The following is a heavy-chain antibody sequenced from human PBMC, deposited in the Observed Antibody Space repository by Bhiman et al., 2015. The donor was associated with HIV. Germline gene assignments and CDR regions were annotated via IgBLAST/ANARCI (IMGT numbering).Heavy chain of an antibody. Sequence: QVQLVESGGGVAQPGRSLRLSCAASGFNFRNYAMHWVRQAPGKGLEWVAVIRDDGSIKYHADSVKGRFTISRDNSKNTLLLEMNSLTSDDTAIYYCARADCRGTACCCIGYWGQGTLVIVSS. D-gene: IGHD2-2*01. CDR1: GFNFRNYA. CDR3: ARADCRGTACCCIGY. J-gene: IGHJ4*02. V-gene: IGHV3-30*04. CDR2: IRDDGSIK.